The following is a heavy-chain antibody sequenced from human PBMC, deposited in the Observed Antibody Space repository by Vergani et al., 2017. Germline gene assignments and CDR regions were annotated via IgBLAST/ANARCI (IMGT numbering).Heavy chain of an antibody. D-gene: IGHD3-3*01. CDR3: AKVDYDFWSGYYSFDY. Sequence: EVQLLESGGGLVQPGGSLRLSCAASGFTFSSYAMSWVRQAPGKGLEWVSAISGSGGSTYYVDSVKGRFTISRDNSKNTLYLQMNSLRAEDTAVYYCAKVDYDFWSGYYSFDYWGQGTLVTVSS. CDR1: GFTFSSYA. CDR2: ISGSGGST. V-gene: IGHV3-23*01. J-gene: IGHJ4*02.